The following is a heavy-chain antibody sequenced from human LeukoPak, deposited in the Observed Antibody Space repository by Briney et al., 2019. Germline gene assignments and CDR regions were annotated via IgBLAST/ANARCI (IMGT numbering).Heavy chain of an antibody. Sequence: GGSLRLSCAASGFTFSSCAMSWVRQAPGKGLEWVSAISGSGGSTYYADSVKGRFTISRDNSKNTLYLQMNSLRAEDTAVYYCFSPPNYDILTGYYTWFDPWGQGTLVTVSS. V-gene: IGHV3-23*01. CDR3: FSPPNYDILTGYYTWFDP. CDR1: GFTFSSCA. J-gene: IGHJ5*02. D-gene: IGHD3-9*01. CDR2: ISGSGGST.